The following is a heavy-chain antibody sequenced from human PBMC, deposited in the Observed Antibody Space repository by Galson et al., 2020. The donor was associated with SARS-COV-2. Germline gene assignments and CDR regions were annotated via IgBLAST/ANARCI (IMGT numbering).Heavy chain of an antibody. D-gene: IGHD6-13*01. Sequence: SVKVSCKASGGTFSSYAISWVRHAPGQGLEWMGRVIPIFGTANYAQKFQGRVTLTADESTSTAYMELSSLGAEDTSVYYCARSPGIAAARPSYDYWGQGTLVTVAS. V-gene: IGHV1-69*13. CDR1: GGTFSSYA. CDR3: ARSPGIAAARPSYDY. J-gene: IGHJ4*02. CDR2: VIPIFGTA.